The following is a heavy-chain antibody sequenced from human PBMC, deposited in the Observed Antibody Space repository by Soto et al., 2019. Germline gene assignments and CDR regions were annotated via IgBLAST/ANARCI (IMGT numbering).Heavy chain of an antibody. J-gene: IGHJ4*02. CDR1: GFTFSSYA. V-gene: IGHV3-64D*06. D-gene: IGHD6-19*01. CDR3: VKEGYMRSDWYGQFDY. Sequence: HPGGSLRLSCSASGFTFSSYAMHWVRQAPGKGLEFVSAISSYGADRYYADSVKGRFAISRDNSKNTLYLQMSSLRAEDTALYYCVKEGYMRSDWYGQFDYWGQGALVTVSS. CDR2: ISSYGADR.